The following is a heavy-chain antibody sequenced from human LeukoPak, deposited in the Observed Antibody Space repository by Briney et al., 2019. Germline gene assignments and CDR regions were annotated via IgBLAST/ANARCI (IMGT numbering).Heavy chain of an antibody. CDR1: GFTFSSYW. J-gene: IGHJ4*02. V-gene: IGHV3-7*01. D-gene: IGHD2-2*01. CDR3: ANRGYCSSTSCHVFDY. CDR2: IKQDGSEK. Sequence: PGGSLRLSCAASGFTFSSYWMSWVRQAPGKGLEWVANIKQDGSEKYYVDSVKGRFTISRDNSKNTLYLQMNSLRAEDTAVYYCANRGYCSSTSCHVFDYWGQGTLVTVSS.